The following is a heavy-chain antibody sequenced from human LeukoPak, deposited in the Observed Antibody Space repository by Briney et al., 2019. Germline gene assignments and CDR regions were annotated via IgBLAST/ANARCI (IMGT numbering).Heavy chain of an antibody. D-gene: IGHD3-10*01. CDR2: ISSNGGST. CDR1: GFTFSSYG. J-gene: IGHJ3*02. CDR3: ASGEPETYYYGSGTQPNAFDI. V-gene: IGHV3-64*01. Sequence: PGGSLRLSCAASGFTFSSYGMHWVRQAPGKGLEYVSGISSNGGSTYYANSVKGRFTISRDNSKNTLYLQMGSLRAEDMAVYYCASGEPETYYYGSGTQPNAFDIWGQGTMVTVSS.